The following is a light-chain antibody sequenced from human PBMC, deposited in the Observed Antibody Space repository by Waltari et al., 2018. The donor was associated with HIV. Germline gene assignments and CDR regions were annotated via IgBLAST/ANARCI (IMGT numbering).Light chain of an antibody. CDR3: QQYSDWPPGT. Sequence: EIVMTQSPASLSVSPGERATLSCRASQSVSSNLAWYQQRPGQAPRLLIYGASTRATGIPARVSGSGSGTEFALTISSLQSEDFAVYYCQQYSDWPPGTFGQGTNVEIK. V-gene: IGKV3-15*01. CDR1: QSVSSN. CDR2: GAS. J-gene: IGKJ1*01.